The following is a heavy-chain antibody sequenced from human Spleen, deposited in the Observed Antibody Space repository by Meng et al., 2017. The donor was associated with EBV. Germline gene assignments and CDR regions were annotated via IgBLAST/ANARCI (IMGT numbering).Heavy chain of an antibody. CDR2: IFWDDDK. D-gene: IGHD1-7*01. J-gene: IGHJ4*02. CDR1: GFSLTTSGVG. V-gene: IGHV2-5*02. CDR3: AHRTTGNYYFDH. Sequence: QITLKESGPTLVKPTQTLSLTCTFSGFSLTTSGVGVVWIRQPPGKALEWLALIFWDDDKRYRPSLKSRLTIAKDTSKNQVVLTMTDMDPVDTATYYCAHRTTGNYYFDHWGQGPLVTVSS.